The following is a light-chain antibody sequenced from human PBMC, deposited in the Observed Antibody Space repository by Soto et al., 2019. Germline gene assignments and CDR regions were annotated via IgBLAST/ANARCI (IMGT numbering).Light chain of an antibody. CDR2: KAS. Sequence: DIQMTQSPSTLSASVGDRVTITCRASQSISSWLAWYQQKPGKAPKLLIYKASSLESGVPSRFSGSGSGTEFTLTITRLNPADFGNYYCQQYNSYSQPFGQGTK. CDR3: QQYNSYSQP. J-gene: IGKJ1*01. CDR1: QSISSW. V-gene: IGKV1-5*03.